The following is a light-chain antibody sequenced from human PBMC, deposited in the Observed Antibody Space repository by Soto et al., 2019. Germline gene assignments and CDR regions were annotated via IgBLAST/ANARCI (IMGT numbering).Light chain of an antibody. CDR2: EVS. CDR1: SSDVGYYNY. V-gene: IGLV2-14*01. J-gene: IGLJ1*01. Sequence: QSALTQPPSASGSPGQSVTISCTGTSSDVGYYNYVSWYQQHPGKAPKLMIYEVSNRPSGVSNRFSGSKSGNTASLTISGLQAEDEADYYCSSYTSSSTLYVFGTGTKVTVL. CDR3: SSYTSSSTLYV.